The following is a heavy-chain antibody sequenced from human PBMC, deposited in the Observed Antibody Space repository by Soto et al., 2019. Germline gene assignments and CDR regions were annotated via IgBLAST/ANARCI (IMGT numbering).Heavy chain of an antibody. J-gene: IGHJ4*02. CDR1: GGSVSSTSYY. CDR3: VRAWEHLYFDY. D-gene: IGHD1-26*01. Sequence: QVQLQESGPGLVKPSETLSLTCTVSGGSVSSTSYYWSWIRPPPWKGLEWIGYIHYSGSTNYNPSLKRRVTISVDTSKNQFSLKLSSVTASDTAVFYCVRAWEHLYFDYWGQGTLVTVSS. V-gene: IGHV4-61*01. CDR2: IHYSGST.